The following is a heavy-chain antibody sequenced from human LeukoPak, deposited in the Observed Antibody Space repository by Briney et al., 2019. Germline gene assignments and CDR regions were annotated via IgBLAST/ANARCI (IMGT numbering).Heavy chain of an antibody. J-gene: IGHJ6*03. CDR1: GYTFTGYY. CDR2: TNPNSGGT. CDR3: ARSVLGVYYYYMDV. Sequence: ASVKVSCKASGYTFTGYYMHWVRQAPGQGLEWMGRTNPNSGGTNYAQKFQGRVTMTRDTSISTAYMELSRLRSDDTAVYYCARSVLGVYYYYMDVWGKGTTVTVSS. V-gene: IGHV1-2*06. D-gene: IGHD1-1*01.